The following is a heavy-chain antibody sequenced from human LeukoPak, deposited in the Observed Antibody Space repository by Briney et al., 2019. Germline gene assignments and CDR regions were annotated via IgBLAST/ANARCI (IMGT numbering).Heavy chain of an antibody. V-gene: IGHV4-59*01. Sequence: PSETLSLTCTVSGGSISSYYWSWIRQPPGKGLEWIGYIYYSGSTNYNPSLKSRVTISVDTSKNQFSLKLSSVTAADTAVYYCARHKDCSGGSCYFYNWFDPWGQGTLVTVSS. D-gene: IGHD2-15*01. CDR1: GGSISSYY. CDR3: ARHKDCSGGSCYFYNWFDP. J-gene: IGHJ5*02. CDR2: IYYSGST.